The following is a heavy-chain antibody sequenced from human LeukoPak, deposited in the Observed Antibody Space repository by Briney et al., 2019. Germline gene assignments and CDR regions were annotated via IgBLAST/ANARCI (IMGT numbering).Heavy chain of an antibody. Sequence: PSETLSLTCAVYGGSFSGYYWSWIRQPPGKGLERIGEINHSGSTNYNPSLKSRVTISVDTSKNQFSLKLSSVTAADTAVYYCARGSYDILTGSPEYYFDYWGQGTLVTVSS. CDR3: ARGSYDILTGSPEYYFDY. J-gene: IGHJ4*02. CDR2: INHSGST. D-gene: IGHD3-9*01. CDR1: GGSFSGYY. V-gene: IGHV4-34*01.